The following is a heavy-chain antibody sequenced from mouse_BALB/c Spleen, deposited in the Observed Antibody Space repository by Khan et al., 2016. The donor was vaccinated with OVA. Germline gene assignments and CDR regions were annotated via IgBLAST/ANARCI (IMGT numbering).Heavy chain of an antibody. D-gene: IGHD1-1*02. CDR1: GYSITSDYA. V-gene: IGHV3-2*02. Sequence: EVQLQESGPGLVKPSQSLSLTCTVTGYSITSDYAWNWIRQFPGNKLEWMGYISYSGDTAYNPSLKRRISITRDTSKNQFFRQLNSVTTEDTATYYWASMSLYYYGRNFGGYYFDYWGQGTTLPVSS. CDR2: ISYSGDT. CDR3: ASMSLYYYGRNFGGYYFDY. J-gene: IGHJ2*01.